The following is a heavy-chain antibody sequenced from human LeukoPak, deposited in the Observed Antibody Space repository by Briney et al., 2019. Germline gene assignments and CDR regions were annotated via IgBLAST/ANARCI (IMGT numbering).Heavy chain of an antibody. CDR2: ISYDGSNE. J-gene: IGHJ2*01. Sequence: GGSLRLSCAASGFTFSSYGMHWVRQAPGKGLEWVAVISYDGSNEYYADSVKGRFTISRDNSKNTLYLQMNSLRAEDTAVYYCAKEAMVRGSVNWYFDLWGRGTLVTVSS. CDR1: GFTFSSYG. D-gene: IGHD3-10*01. V-gene: IGHV3-30*18. CDR3: AKEAMVRGSVNWYFDL.